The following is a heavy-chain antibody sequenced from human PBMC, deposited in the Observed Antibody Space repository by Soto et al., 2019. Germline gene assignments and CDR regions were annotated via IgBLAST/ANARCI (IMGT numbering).Heavy chain of an antibody. D-gene: IGHD3-10*01. CDR3: ARQELQLWFGELLPFGSFFDY. CDR1: GGSISSSSYY. CDR2: IYYSGST. Sequence: SETLSLTCTVSGGSISSSSYYWGWIRQPPGKGLEWIGSIYYSGSTYYNPSLKSRVTISVDTSKNQFSLKLSSVTAADTAVYYCARQELQLWFGELLPFGSFFDYWGQGTLVTVSS. J-gene: IGHJ4*02. V-gene: IGHV4-39*01.